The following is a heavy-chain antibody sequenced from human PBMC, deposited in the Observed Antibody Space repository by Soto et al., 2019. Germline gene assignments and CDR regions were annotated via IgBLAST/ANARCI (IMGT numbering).Heavy chain of an antibody. V-gene: IGHV3-23*01. J-gene: IGHJ5*02. Sequence: GSLRLSCAASGFTFSSYAMSWVRQAPGKGLEWVSAISGSGGSTYYADSVKGRFTISRDSSKNTLYLQMNSLRAEDTAVYYSAKTRSRPWYESSVTFDPWGQGTLVTVSS. CDR1: GFTFSSYA. D-gene: IGHD3-22*01. CDR3: AKTRSRPWYESSVTFDP. CDR2: ISGSGGST.